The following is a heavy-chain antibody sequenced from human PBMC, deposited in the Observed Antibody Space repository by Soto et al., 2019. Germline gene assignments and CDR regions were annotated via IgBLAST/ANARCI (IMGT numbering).Heavy chain of an antibody. Sequence: VQLVESGGGLVKPGGSLRLSCAASGFTFSSYSMNWVRQAPGKGLEWVSSISSSSSYIDYADSVKGRFTISRDNAKNSLYLQMNSLRAEDTAVYYCARGYHYYDSSGYDKWDAFDIWGQGTMVTVSS. CDR1: GFTFSSYS. D-gene: IGHD3-22*01. CDR2: ISSSSSYI. J-gene: IGHJ3*02. CDR3: ARGYHYYDSSGYDKWDAFDI. V-gene: IGHV3-21*01.